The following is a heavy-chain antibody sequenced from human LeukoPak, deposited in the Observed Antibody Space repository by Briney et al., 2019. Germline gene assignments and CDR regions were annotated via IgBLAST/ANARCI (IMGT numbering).Heavy chain of an antibody. CDR1: GYTFTCYY. D-gene: IGHD4-11*01. V-gene: IGHV1-2*02. CDR2: INPNSGGT. CDR3: ARDKIGVTTGYFDS. J-gene: IGHJ4*02. Sequence: ASVKVSCKASGYTFTCYYMHWVRQAPGQGLEWMGCINPNSGGTNYAQKFQGRVTMTRDTSISTAYMELSRLTSDDTAVYSCARDKIGVTTGYFDSWGEGTLVTVSS.